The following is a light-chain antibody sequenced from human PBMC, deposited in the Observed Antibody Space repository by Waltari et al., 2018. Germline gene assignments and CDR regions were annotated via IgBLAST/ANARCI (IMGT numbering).Light chain of an antibody. J-gene: IGKJ2*01. CDR1: QSVSSSY. CDR3: QQYGSSPPYT. V-gene: IGKV3-20*01. Sequence: EIVLTQSPGTLSLSPGERATLSCRASQSVSSSYLAWYQQKPGQAPRLIIDGASSRASVIPDRCSGSGSGTDFTLTISRLEPEDFAVYYCQQYGSSPPYTFGQGTKLEI. CDR2: GAS.